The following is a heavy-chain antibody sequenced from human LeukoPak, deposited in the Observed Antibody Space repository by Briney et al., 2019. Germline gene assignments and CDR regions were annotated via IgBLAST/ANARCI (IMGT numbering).Heavy chain of an antibody. J-gene: IGHJ4*02. CDR2: MNPSSGNT. V-gene: IGHV1-8*01. D-gene: IGHD3-3*01. CDR1: GYTFTNYE. CDR3: ATDWGFLEWLSFDY. Sequence: ASVKVSCKASGYTFTNYEINWVRQGTGQGLEWLGWMNPSSGNTGYAQKFQGRVTMTRDTSISTAYMELSSLRSEDTAVYYCATDWGFLEWLSFDYWGQGTLVTVSS.